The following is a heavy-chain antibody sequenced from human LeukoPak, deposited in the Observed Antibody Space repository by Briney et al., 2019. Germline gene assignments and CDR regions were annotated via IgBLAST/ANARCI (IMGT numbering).Heavy chain of an antibody. CDR1: GFTVSNYW. V-gene: IGHV3-74*01. Sequence: PWGTLSLSCAASGFTVSNYWVHWVRPAPGKGLVWISRINGDGSRPSYAGFGKDRFTISRDNDKNTLYLQMNSLRDEDTAVYYCARESVISPPRQTDAFDVWGQGTMVTVSS. J-gene: IGHJ3*01. CDR2: INGDGSRP. CDR3: ARESVISPPRQTDAFDV. D-gene: IGHD2-21*01.